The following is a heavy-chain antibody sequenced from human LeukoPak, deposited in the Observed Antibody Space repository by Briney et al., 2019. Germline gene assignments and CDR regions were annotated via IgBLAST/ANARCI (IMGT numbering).Heavy chain of an antibody. CDR2: VSGSGGST. D-gene: IGHD3-22*01. V-gene: IGHV3-23*01. J-gene: IGHJ4*02. CDR3: AKSSYYDASGYYREYYFDS. Sequence: PGGSLRLSCVSSGFSFSNYAMSWVRQAPGKGLEWVSSVSGSGGSTHYVDSVKARFTISRDKTKNTLYLQMNSLRAEDTAVYYCAKSSYYDASGYYREYYFDSWGQGTLVTVSS. CDR1: GFSFSNYA.